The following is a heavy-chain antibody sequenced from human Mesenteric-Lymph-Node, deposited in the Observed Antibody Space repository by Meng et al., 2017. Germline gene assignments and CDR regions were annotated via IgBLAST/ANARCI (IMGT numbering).Heavy chain of an antibody. CDR3: ARDGYYYDYTDF. Sequence: ESLKISCAVYGGSFSGYYWSWIRQPPGKGLEWIGEINHSGSTNYNPSLKSRVTISVDTSKNQLSLKLSSVTAADTAVYYCARDGYYYDYTDFWGQGTLVTVSS. V-gene: IGHV4-34*01. CDR2: INHSGST. J-gene: IGHJ4*02. D-gene: IGHD3-16*01. CDR1: GGSFSGYY.